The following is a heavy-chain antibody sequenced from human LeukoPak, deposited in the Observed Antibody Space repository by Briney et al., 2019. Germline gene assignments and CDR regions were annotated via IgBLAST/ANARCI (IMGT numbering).Heavy chain of an antibody. CDR2: ISSSSSSI. J-gene: IGHJ4*02. Sequence: PAGSLRLSCAASGFTFTNYALHWVRQAPGKGLEWVSCISSSSSSIYYADSVKGRFTISRDDGKNSLYLQMNSLSAEDTAVYYCARDRIVGATPYDYWGQGSLVTVSS. V-gene: IGHV3-21*01. CDR3: ARDRIVGATPYDY. D-gene: IGHD1-26*01. CDR1: GFTFTNYA.